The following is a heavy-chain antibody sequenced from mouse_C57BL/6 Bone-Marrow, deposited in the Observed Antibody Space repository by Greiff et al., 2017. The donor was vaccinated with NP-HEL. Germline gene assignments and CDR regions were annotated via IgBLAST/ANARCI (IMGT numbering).Heavy chain of an antibody. CDR3: ARSSILYGNHYAMDY. CDR2: ISYSGST. J-gene: IGHJ4*01. D-gene: IGHD2-1*01. Sequence: EVKLVESGPGLAKPSQTLSLTCSVTGYSITSDYWNWIRKFPGNKLEYMGYISYSGSTYYNPSLKSRISITRDTSKNQYYLQLNSVTTEDTATYYCARSSILYGNHYAMDYWGQGTSVTVSS. V-gene: IGHV3-8*01. CDR1: GYSITSDY.